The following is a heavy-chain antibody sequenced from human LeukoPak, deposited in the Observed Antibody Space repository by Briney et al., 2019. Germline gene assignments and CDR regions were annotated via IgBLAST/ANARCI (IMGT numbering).Heavy chain of an antibody. J-gene: IGHJ3*02. V-gene: IGHV4-59*01. Sequence: SETLSLTCSVSGGSINSYYWSWIRQPPGKGLECIGYIHYTGSTNYNPSLKSRVTISVDTSKNQFSLKLSSVTAADTAVYYCARSCRILDIVATIRARLGGNGFDIWGQGTMVTVSS. CDR3: ARSCRILDIVATIRARLGGNGFDI. D-gene: IGHD5-12*01. CDR1: GGSINSYY. CDR2: IHYTGST.